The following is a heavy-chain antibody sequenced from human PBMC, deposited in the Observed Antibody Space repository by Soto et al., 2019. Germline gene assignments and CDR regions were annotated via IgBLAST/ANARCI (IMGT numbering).Heavy chain of an antibody. Sequence: PGGSLRLSCGASGFTFSSHAMTWVRQAPGKGLEWVTAISGSGDNTYYADSVKGRFTISRDNSKNTMFLQINSLRAEDTAVYYCAQGRGLVSPHYWGQGTLVTVSS. V-gene: IGHV3-23*01. CDR2: ISGSGDNT. D-gene: IGHD3-9*01. CDR3: AQGRGLVSPHY. CDR1: GFTFSSHA. J-gene: IGHJ4*02.